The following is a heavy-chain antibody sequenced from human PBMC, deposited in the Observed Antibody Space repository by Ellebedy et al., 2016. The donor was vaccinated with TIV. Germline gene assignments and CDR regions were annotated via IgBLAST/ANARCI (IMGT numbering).Heavy chain of an antibody. Sequence: SETLSLTXTVSGGSISRTTYSWGWFRQPPGKGLEWIGNIFYSGGASYNPSLKSRVAISVDSSKNQFSLKLNSVTAADTAWCYCASYLNWGQGTLVTVSS. V-gene: IGHV4-39*01. CDR3: ASYLN. CDR1: GGSISRTTYS. J-gene: IGHJ4*02. CDR2: IFYSGGA.